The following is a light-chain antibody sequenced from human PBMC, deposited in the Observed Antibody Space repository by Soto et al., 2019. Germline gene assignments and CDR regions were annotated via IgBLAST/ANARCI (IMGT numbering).Light chain of an antibody. CDR3: QQSYSTPVT. Sequence: DIQMTQSPSSLSASVGDRVTITCRASQSIRSYLNWYQQKLGKAPKLLIYTASSLQSGVPSRFSGSGSGTDFTLTVSSLQPEDFATYYCQQSYSTPVTFGQGTKVEIK. CDR2: TAS. V-gene: IGKV1-39*01. CDR1: QSIRSY. J-gene: IGKJ1*01.